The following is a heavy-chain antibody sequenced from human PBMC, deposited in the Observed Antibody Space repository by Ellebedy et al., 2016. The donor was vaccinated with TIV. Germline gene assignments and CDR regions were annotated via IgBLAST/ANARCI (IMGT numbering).Heavy chain of an antibody. CDR2: IGSSSNGI. V-gene: IGHV3-48*04. J-gene: IGHJ6*02. Sequence: GGSLRLXCAASRFTFSSYGMSWFRQAPGKGLEWVSYIGSSSNGIDYADAVRGRFTISRDNAEKSLYLQMSSLRAEDTAVYYCARETLVVVAGTYYTVVDVWGQGTMVTVSS. CDR1: RFTFSSYG. CDR3: ARETLVVVAGTYYTVVDV. D-gene: IGHD2-15*01.